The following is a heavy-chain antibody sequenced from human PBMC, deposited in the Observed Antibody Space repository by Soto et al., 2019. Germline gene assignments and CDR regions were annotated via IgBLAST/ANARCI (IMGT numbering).Heavy chain of an antibody. V-gene: IGHV3-7*05. CDR1: GFTFSNYV. D-gene: IGHD2-8*02. J-gene: IGHJ4*02. Sequence: DVQLVESGGGLVQPGGSLRLSCSASGFTFSNYVMSWVRQAPGKGLEWVANIKQPGSEKYYVDSVKGRFIISRDNAKNSLYLQMNSLRADDTAVYFCARGAGGVSCYWGQGTLVTVSS. CDR3: ARGAGGVSCY. CDR2: IKQPGSEK.